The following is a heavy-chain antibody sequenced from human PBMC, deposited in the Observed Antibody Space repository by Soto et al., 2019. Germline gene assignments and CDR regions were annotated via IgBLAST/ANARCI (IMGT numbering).Heavy chain of an antibody. CDR3: ARGSAAGTYYDYYGMDV. J-gene: IGHJ6*02. CDR2: IYYSGST. CDR1: GGSISSGGYY. V-gene: IGHV4-31*03. D-gene: IGHD6-13*01. Sequence: QVQLQESGPGLVKPSQTLSLTCTVSGGSISSGGYYWSWIRQHPGKGLEWIGYIYYSGSTYYNPSLKSRVTISVDTSKNQCSPELSSVTAADTAVYYCARGSAAGTYYDYYGMDVWGQGTTVTVSS.